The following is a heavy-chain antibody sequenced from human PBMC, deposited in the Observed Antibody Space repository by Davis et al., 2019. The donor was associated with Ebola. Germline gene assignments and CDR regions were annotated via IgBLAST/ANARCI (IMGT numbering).Heavy chain of an antibody. V-gene: IGHV3-23*01. CDR3: AKDHSYYYDSSGYYYPDYFDY. Sequence: PGGSLRLSCAASGFTFSSYAMSWVRQAPGKGLEWVSAISGSGGSTYYADSVKGRFTISRDNSKNTLYLQMNSLRAEDTAVYYCAKDHSYYYDSSGYYYPDYFDYWGQGTLVTVSS. CDR2: ISGSGGST. CDR1: GFTFSSYA. D-gene: IGHD3-22*01. J-gene: IGHJ4*02.